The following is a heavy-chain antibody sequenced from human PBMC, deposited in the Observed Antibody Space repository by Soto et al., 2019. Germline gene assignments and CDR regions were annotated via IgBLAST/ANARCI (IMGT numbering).Heavy chain of an antibody. J-gene: IGHJ4*02. V-gene: IGHV1-18*01. CDR1: GYSFPSFG. D-gene: IGHD2-15*01. CDR3: ARDEGYCSGGSCHLFDY. CDR2: ISAYNSNT. Sequence: ASVKVSCKASGYSFPSFGISWVRQTNGQGLEWMGWISAYNSNTNYAQKLQGRVTMTTDTSTSTAYMELRSLRSDDTAVYYCARDEGYCSGGSCHLFDYWGQGTLVTVSS.